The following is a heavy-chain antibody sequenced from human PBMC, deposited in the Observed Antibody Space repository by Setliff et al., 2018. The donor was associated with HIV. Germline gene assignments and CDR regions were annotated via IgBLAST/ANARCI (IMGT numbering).Heavy chain of an antibody. Sequence: ASVKVSCKPSGYTFTNYDINWVRQATGQGLEWMGWMNPNSGNTRYAQKFQGRVTMTRDTSISTAYMELSSLRSEGTAVYYCARVGTVESLPADWFGPWGQGTLVTVSS. CDR1: GYTFTNYD. V-gene: IGHV1-8*02. D-gene: IGHD2-8*02. CDR3: ARVGTVESLPADWFGP. CDR2: MNPNSGNT. J-gene: IGHJ5*02.